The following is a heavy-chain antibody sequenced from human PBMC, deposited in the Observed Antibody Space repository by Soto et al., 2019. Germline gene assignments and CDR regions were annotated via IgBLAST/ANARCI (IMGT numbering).Heavy chain of an antibody. CDR2: IIPIFGTA. Sequence: QVQLVQSGAEVKKPGSSVKVSCKASGGTFSSYAISWVRQAPGQGLEWMGGIIPIFGTANYAQKFQGRVTITADKSTRTAYRELRGLRSEDTAVYYCPRHVPAAVYYYGMDVWGQGTTATFS. CDR1: GGTFSSYA. D-gene: IGHD2-2*01. J-gene: IGHJ6*02. CDR3: PRHVPAAVYYYGMDV. V-gene: IGHV1-69*14.